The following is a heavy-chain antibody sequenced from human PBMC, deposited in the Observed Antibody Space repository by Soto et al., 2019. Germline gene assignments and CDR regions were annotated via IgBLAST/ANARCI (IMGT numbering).Heavy chain of an antibody. V-gene: IGHV4-39*01. CDR2: VYYSGST. D-gene: IGHD6-19*01. Sequence: SETLSLTCTVSGGSISISTYSWGWIRQPPGKGLEWIGSVYYSGSTYYNPSLKSRVTISVDTSKNQSSLKLSSVTAADTAVYYCARHGQLYNSGWYLNWFDPWGQGTLVTVSS. CDR1: GGSISISTYS. CDR3: ARHGQLYNSGWYLNWFDP. J-gene: IGHJ5*02.